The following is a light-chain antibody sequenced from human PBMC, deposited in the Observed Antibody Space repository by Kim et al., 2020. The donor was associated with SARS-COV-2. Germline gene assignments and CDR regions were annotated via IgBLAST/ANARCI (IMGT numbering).Light chain of an antibody. V-gene: IGKV3-20*01. CDR1: QSITSNY. CDR2: GAS. Sequence: EIVLTQSPGTLSLSPGERATLSCRASQSITSNYLAWYQQKAGQAPRLLIYGASSRATGIPDRFSGSGSGTDFTLTINRLEPEDFAVFYCQQYGGTPYTFGQGTKLEI. J-gene: IGKJ2*01. CDR3: QQYGGTPYT.